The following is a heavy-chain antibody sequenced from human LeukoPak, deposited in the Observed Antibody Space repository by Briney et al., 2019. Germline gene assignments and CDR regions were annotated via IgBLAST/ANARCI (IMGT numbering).Heavy chain of an antibody. CDR1: GGSISSGSYY. J-gene: IGHJ1*01. CDR2: IYTSGST. V-gene: IGHV4-61*02. D-gene: IGHD1-26*01. Sequence: SETLSLTCTVSGGSISSGSYYWSWIRQPAGKGLEWIGRIYTSGSTNYNPSLKSRVTISVDTSKNQSSLKLSSVTAADTAVYYCAREGGSYSPATPAEYFQHWGQGTLVTVSS. CDR3: AREGGSYSPATPAEYFQH.